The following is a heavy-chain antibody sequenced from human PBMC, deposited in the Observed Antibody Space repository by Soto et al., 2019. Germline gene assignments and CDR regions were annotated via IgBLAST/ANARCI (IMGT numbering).Heavy chain of an antibody. Sequence: GGSLRLSCAASGFTFSSYGMHWVRQAPGKGLEWVAVIWYDGSNKYYADSVKGRFTISRDNSKNTLYLQMNSLRAEDTAVYYYARYTIAAAGPTYFDYWGQGTLVTVSS. V-gene: IGHV3-33*01. D-gene: IGHD6-13*01. CDR1: GFTFSSYG. CDR2: IWYDGSNK. J-gene: IGHJ4*02. CDR3: ARYTIAAAGPTYFDY.